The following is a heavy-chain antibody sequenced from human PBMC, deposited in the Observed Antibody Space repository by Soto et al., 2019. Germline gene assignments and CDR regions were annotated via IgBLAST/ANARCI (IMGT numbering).Heavy chain of an antibody. V-gene: IGHV3-9*01. CDR1: GFTFSSYS. Sequence: PGGSLRLSCAASGFTFSSYSMNWVRQAPGKGLEWVSGISWNSGSIGYADSVKGRFTISRDNAKNSLYLQMNSLRAEDTALYYCAEFGSSSWYGYFQHWGQGTLVTVSS. D-gene: IGHD6-13*01. CDR3: AEFGSSSWYGYFQH. J-gene: IGHJ1*01. CDR2: ISWNSGSI.